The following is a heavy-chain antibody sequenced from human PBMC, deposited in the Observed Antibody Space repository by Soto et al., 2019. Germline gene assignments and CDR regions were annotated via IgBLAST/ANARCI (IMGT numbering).Heavy chain of an antibody. CDR3: AREFARSTSDYHYYIDV. V-gene: IGHV3-11*01. Sequence: QVQLVESGGGLVKPGGSLRLSCVASGFTFSDYYMSWIRQAPGKGLEWVSYISSSGRTIYNADSVKGRFTISRDNDKNSLYLQMNSLKAEDTAVYYCAREFARSTSDYHYYIDVWGKGTTVTVSS. D-gene: IGHD2-2*01. CDR1: GFTFSDYY. CDR2: ISSSGRTI. J-gene: IGHJ6*03.